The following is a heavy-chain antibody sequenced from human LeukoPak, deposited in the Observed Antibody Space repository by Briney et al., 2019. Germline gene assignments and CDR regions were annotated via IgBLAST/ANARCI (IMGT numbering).Heavy chain of an antibody. D-gene: IGHD3-16*01. CDR3: ARWPNGLE. J-gene: IGHJ4*02. Sequence: PSETLSLTCAVSGYAISSGNYWCWIRQPPGKGLEWIGIIYHSGSTYYSPSLKSRVTISVDTSKNQFSLKLNSVTAADTAVYFCARWPNGLEWGQGTLVTVSS. V-gene: IGHV4-38-2*01. CDR1: GYAISSGNY. CDR2: IYHSGST.